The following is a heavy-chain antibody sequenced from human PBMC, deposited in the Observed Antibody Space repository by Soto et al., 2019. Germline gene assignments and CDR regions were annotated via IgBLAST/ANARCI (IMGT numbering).Heavy chain of an antibody. D-gene: IGHD3-3*01. CDR3: ARAYSWYDFWSGYHGGAGMEV. CDR1: GFTVSSNY. Sequence: LRLSCTASGFTVSSNYMSWVRQAPWKGLEWVSVIYSGGSTYYADSVKGRFTISRDNSKNTLYLQMNSLRAEDTAVYYCARAYSWYDFWSGYHGGAGMEVWGEGTKVTVSS. CDR2: IYSGGST. V-gene: IGHV3-53*01. J-gene: IGHJ6*04.